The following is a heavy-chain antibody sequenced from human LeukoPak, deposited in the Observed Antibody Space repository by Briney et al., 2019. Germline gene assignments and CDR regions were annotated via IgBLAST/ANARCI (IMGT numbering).Heavy chain of an antibody. CDR2: VSAYNGNT. CDR3: ATVYSSSSGGAFDI. J-gene: IGHJ3*02. CDR1: GYTFTSYG. V-gene: IGHV1-18*01. D-gene: IGHD6-13*01. Sequence: ASVKVSCKASGYTFTSYGISWVRQAPGQGLEWMGWVSAYNGNTNYAQKLQGRVTMTTDTSTSTAYMELRSLRSDDTAVYYCATVYSSSSGGAFDIWGQGTMVTVSS.